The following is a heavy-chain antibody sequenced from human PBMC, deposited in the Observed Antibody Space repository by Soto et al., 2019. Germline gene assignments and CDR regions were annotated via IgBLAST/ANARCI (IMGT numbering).Heavy chain of an antibody. Sequence: EVQLVESGGGLIQPGGSLRLSCAASGFTFSINDMNWVRQAPGKGLEWVSLIYSGGSTYYADSVKGRFTISRDNTKNTLYHQISSLRAEDTAVYYCATRPLLPGAPWGQGTMVTVSS. CDR3: ATRPLLPGAP. D-gene: IGHD3-22*01. J-gene: IGHJ3*01. V-gene: IGHV3-53*01. CDR1: GFTFSIND. CDR2: IYSGGST.